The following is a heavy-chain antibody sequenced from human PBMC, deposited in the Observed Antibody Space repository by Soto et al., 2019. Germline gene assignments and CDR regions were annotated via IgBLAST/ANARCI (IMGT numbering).Heavy chain of an antibody. Sequence: QVQLVQSGAEVKKPGASVKVSCKASGYTFTSYVISWVRQAPGQGLEWMGWISAYNGNTNYAQKLQGRVTMTTDTSTSTAYMELRGLRSDDTAVYYCARSGCSGGSCYSYYFAYWGQGTLVTVSS. V-gene: IGHV1-18*01. CDR2: ISAYNGNT. D-gene: IGHD2-15*01. J-gene: IGHJ4*02. CDR1: GYTFTSYV. CDR3: ARSGCSGGSCYSYYFAY.